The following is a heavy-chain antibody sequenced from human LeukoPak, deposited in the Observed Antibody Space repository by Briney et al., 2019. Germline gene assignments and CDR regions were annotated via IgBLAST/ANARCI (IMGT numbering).Heavy chain of an antibody. V-gene: IGHV3-7*01. CDR1: GFTFSSYG. J-gene: IGHJ4*02. D-gene: IGHD3-3*01. CDR3: ATDRGWRTSGYYLYYFEY. Sequence: GGSLRLSCAASGFTFSSYGMHWVRQAPGKGLEWVASIKHDGSEKYYVDSVRGRLTISRDNTMNSLYLQMSSLRAEDTAVYYCATDRGWRTSGYYLYYFEYWGQGTLVTYSS. CDR2: IKHDGSEK.